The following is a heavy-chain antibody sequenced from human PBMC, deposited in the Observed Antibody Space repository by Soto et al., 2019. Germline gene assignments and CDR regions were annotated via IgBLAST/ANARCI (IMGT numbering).Heavy chain of an antibody. Sequence: GASVKVSCKASGYTLTELSMHWVRQTPGKGLEWMGGFNPEDGETIYAQKFKGRVTMTEDTSTDTAYMDLSSLRSEDTAVYYCATDWSKDSSGYYPFDFWGQGTLVTVSS. CDR3: ATDWSKDSSGYYPFDF. CDR2: FNPEDGET. V-gene: IGHV1-24*01. D-gene: IGHD3-22*01. CDR1: GYTLTELS. J-gene: IGHJ4*02.